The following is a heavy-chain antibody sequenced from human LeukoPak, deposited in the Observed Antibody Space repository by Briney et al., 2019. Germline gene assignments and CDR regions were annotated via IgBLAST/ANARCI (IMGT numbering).Heavy chain of an antibody. CDR1: GFTVSSNY. J-gene: IGHJ4*02. CDR2: IYSGGST. Sequence: HPGGSLRLSCAASGFTVSSNYMSWVRQAPGEGLEWVSVIYSGGSTYYADSVKGRFTISRDNSKNTLYLQMNSLRAEDTAVYYCAKDRLEWELFSFDYWGQGTLVTVSS. D-gene: IGHD1-26*01. V-gene: IGHV3-53*01. CDR3: AKDRLEWELFSFDY.